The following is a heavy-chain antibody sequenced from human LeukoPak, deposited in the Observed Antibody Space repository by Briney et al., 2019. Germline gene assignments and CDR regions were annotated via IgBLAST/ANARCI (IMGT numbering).Heavy chain of an antibody. CDR2: IYYSGST. D-gene: IGHD3-22*01. J-gene: IGHJ6*02. V-gene: IGHV4-30-4*01. CDR1: GGSISSGGYY. Sequence: SSQTLSLTCTVSGGSISSGGYYWSWIRQPPGKGLEWIGYIYYSGSTYYNPSLKSRVTISVDTSKNQFSLKLSSVTAADTAVYYCARARSNYDSSGYFNYYYYGMDVWGQGTTVTVSS. CDR3: ARARSNYDSSGYFNYYYYGMDV.